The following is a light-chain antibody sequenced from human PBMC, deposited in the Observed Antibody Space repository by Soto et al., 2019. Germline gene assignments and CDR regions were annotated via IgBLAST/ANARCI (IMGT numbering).Light chain of an antibody. CDR3: QQYNNWPPWT. CDR1: QSVSSNY. V-gene: IGKV3-20*01. J-gene: IGKJ1*01. Sequence: EIVMTQSPGTLSLSPGETATLSCRASQSVSSNYVAWFHQKPGQAPRLLIYGASSRATGVPDRFSGSGSGTDFTLTISRLEPEDFAVYYCQQYNNWPPWTFGQGTKVDIK. CDR2: GAS.